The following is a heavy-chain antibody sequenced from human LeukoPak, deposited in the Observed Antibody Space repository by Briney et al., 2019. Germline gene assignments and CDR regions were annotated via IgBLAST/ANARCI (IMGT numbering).Heavy chain of an antibody. Sequence: SETLSLTCTVSGVSISSYHWTWIRQPPGKGLEWIGYIYNNGGSDYNPSLKSRVNISEETSKTQFSLNLNSVTAADTAVYYCARVRWGVSTATSYYFDFWGLGTLVTVSS. CDR3: ARVRWGVSTATSYYFDF. V-gene: IGHV4-59*01. CDR2: IYNNGGS. J-gene: IGHJ4*02. CDR1: GVSISSYH. D-gene: IGHD3-16*01.